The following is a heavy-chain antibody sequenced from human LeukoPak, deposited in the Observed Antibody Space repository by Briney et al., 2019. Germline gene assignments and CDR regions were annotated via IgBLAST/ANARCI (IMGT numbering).Heavy chain of an antibody. CDR1: GFTFNNYA. V-gene: IGHV3-23*01. CDR2: ISGSGGST. CDR3: AKAEIHYFDY. J-gene: IGHJ4*02. Sequence: PGGSLRLSCAASGFTFNNYAMSWVRQAPGKGLEWVSAISGSGGSTYYADSVKGRFTISRDNSKNTLYLQMNSLRTEDTAVYYCAKAEIHYFDYWGQGTLVTVSS. D-gene: IGHD5-24*01.